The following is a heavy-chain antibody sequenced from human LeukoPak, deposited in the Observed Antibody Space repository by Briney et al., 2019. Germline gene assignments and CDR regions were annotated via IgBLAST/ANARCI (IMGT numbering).Heavy chain of an antibody. V-gene: IGHV3-48*01. Sequence: GGSLRLSCAASGFTFSSYSMNWVRQAPGKGLEWVSYISSSSATIYYADSVKGRFTISRDNAKNSLHLQMNSLRAEDTAVYYCARGAIWDWGQGTMVTVSS. CDR2: ISSSSATI. J-gene: IGHJ3*01. D-gene: IGHD3-9*01. CDR3: ARGAIWD. CDR1: GFTFSSYS.